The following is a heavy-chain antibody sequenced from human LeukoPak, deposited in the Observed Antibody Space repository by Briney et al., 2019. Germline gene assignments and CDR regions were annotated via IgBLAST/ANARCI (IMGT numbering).Heavy chain of an antibody. CDR3: AKDGPPYCGGDCYSFF. CDR2: ISGSGGST. Sequence: GGSLRLSCAASGLTFSSYAMSWVRQAPGKGLEWVSAISGSGGSTYYADSVKGRFTISRDNSKNTLYLQMNSLRAEDTAVYYCAKDGPPYCGGDCYSFFGGQGTLVTVSS. CDR1: GLTFSSYA. J-gene: IGHJ4*02. V-gene: IGHV3-23*01. D-gene: IGHD2-21*02.